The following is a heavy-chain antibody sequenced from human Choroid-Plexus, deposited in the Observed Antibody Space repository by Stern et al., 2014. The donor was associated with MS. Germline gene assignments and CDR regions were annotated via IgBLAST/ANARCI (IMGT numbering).Heavy chain of an antibody. Sequence: VQLVDYGGGVVQPGRPLRLSCVASGFTFGSCAMHWVRQAPGKGLERAAGVSYDGSNKYYADSVKGRFTISRDNSQNTLYMQMSSLRPEDTAVYYCAKDRQYLTYFFDHWGQGSLVTVSS. CDR3: AKDRQYLTYFFDH. CDR2: VSYDGSNK. V-gene: IGHV3-30*18. D-gene: IGHD2/OR15-2a*01. CDR1: GFTFGSCA. J-gene: IGHJ5*02.